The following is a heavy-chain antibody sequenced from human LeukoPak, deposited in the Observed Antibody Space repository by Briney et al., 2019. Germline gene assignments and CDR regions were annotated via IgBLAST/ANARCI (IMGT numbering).Heavy chain of an antibody. J-gene: IGHJ6*02. CDR1: GGSISSYY. V-gene: IGHV4-59*01. CDR3: ARDQGWPHHVPHYNGMDV. D-gene: IGHD5-24*01. CDR2: IYYSGST. Sequence: SETLSLTCTVSGGSISSYYWSWIRQPPGKGLEWIGYIYYSGSTNYNPSLKSRVTISVDTSKNQFSLKLSSVTAADTAVYYCARDQGWPHHVPHYNGMDVWGQGTAVTVSS.